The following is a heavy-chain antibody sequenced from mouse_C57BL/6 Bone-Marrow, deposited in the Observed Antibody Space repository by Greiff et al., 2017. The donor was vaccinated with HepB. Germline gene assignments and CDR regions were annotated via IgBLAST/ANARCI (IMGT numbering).Heavy chain of an antibody. V-gene: IGHV1-18*01. J-gene: IGHJ1*03. Sequence: EVQLVESGPELVKPGASVKIPCKASGYTFTDYNMDWVKQSHGKSLEWIGDINPNNGGTISNQKFKGKATLTVDKSSSTAYMELRSLTSEDTAVYYCARPPMRVRRRPRWYFDVWGTGTTVTVSS. D-gene: IGHD2-14*01. CDR3: ARPPMRVRRRPRWYFDV. CDR2: INPNNGGT. CDR1: GYTFTDYN.